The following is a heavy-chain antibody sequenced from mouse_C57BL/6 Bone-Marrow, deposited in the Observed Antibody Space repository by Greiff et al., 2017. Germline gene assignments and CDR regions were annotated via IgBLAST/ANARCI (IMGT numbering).Heavy chain of an antibody. CDR1: GYSITSGNY. J-gene: IGHJ3*01. V-gene: IGHV3-6*01. Sequence: EVQLQQSGPGLVKPSQSLSLTCSVTGYSITSGNYWNWIRQFPGNKLEWMGYISYDGSNNYNPSLKNRISITRDTSKNQFFLKLNSVTTEDTATYYCAREVFAYWGQGTLVTVSA. CDR2: ISYDGSN. CDR3: AREVFAY.